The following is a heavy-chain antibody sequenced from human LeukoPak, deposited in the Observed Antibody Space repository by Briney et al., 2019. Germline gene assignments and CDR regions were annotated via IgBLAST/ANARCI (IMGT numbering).Heavy chain of an antibody. Sequence: PGGSLRLSCAASGFTFDDYAMHWVRQAPGKGLEWVSAISGSGGSTYYADSVKGRFTISRDNSKNTLYLQMNSLRAEDTAVYYCAKESGSYYDAFDIWGQGTMVTVSS. D-gene: IGHD1-26*01. CDR1: GFTFDDYA. CDR2: ISGSGGST. J-gene: IGHJ3*02. V-gene: IGHV3-23*01. CDR3: AKESGSYYDAFDI.